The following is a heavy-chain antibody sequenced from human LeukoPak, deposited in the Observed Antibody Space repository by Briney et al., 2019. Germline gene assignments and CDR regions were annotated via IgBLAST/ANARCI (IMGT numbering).Heavy chain of an antibody. CDR3: ARVNRGSDY. D-gene: IGHD2/OR15-2a*01. V-gene: IGHV3-66*01. J-gene: IGHJ4*02. Sequence: GGSLRLSCAASGFTFSSYSMNWVRQAPGKGLEWVSVIYSGGSTYYADSVKGRFTISRDNSKNTLYLQMNSLRAEDTAVYYCARVNRGSDYWGQGTLVTVSS. CDR2: IYSGGST. CDR1: GFTFSSYS.